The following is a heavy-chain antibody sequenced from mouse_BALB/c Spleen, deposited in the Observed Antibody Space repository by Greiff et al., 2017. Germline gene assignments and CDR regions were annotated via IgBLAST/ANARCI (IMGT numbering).Heavy chain of an antibody. D-gene: IGHD2-1*01. CDR3: ARRDGNYFDY. V-gene: IGHV1-7*01. J-gene: IGHJ2*01. CDR2: INPSTGYT. CDR1: GYTFTSYW. Sequence: VQLQQSGAELAKPGASVKMSCKASGYTFTSYWMHWVKQRPGQGLEWIGYINPSTGYTEYNQKFKDKATLTADKSSSTAYMQLSSLTSEDSAVYYCARRDGNYFDYWGQGTTLTVSS.